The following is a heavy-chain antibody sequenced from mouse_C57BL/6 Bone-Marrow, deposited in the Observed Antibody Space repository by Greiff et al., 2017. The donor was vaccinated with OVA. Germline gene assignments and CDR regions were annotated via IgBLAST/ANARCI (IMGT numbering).Heavy chain of an antibody. D-gene: IGHD1-1*01. CDR1: GYTFTDYY. CDR3: AREVLLPYYFDY. J-gene: IGHJ2*01. Sequence: SGPVLVKPGASVKMSCKASGYTFTDYYMNWVKQSHGKSLEWIGVINPYNGGTSYNQKFKGKATLTVDKSSSTAYMELTSLTSEDSAVYYCAREVLLPYYFDYWGQGTTLTVSS. V-gene: IGHV1-19*01. CDR2: INPYNGGT.